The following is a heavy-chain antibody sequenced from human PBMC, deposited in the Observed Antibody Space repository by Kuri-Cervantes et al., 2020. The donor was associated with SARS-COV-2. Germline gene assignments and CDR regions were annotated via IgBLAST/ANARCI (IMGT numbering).Heavy chain of an antibody. J-gene: IGHJ6*02. CDR3: ARAPRLRWRAEYYYYYYGMDV. CDR2: VNIDGSGT. V-gene: IGHV3-74*01. CDR1: GFIFRSHW. D-gene: IGHD2-15*01. Sequence: GESLKISCAASGFIFRSHWMHWVRQVPGKGLVRVSRVNIDGSGTSYADSVKGRFTISRDNAKNSLYLQMNSLRAEDTAVYYCARAPRLRWRAEYYYYYYGMDVWGQGTTVTVSS.